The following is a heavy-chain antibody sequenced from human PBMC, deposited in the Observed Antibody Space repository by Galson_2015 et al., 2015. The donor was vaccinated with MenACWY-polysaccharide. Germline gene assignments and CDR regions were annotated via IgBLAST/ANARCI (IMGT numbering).Heavy chain of an antibody. CDR1: GFTFSTYW. D-gene: IGHD5-24*01. Sequence: SLRLSCAASGFTFSTYWMTWVRQAPGKGLEWVANIKQDGSEKYYVDSVKGRFTISRDNAENSLYLQMNSLRAEDTAVYYCATAPSLHLGQHWGQGTLVIVSS. CDR3: ATAPSLHLGQH. J-gene: IGHJ1*01. V-gene: IGHV3-7*01. CDR2: IKQDGSEK.